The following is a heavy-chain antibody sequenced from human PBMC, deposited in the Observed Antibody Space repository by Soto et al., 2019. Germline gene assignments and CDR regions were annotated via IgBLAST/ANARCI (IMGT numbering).Heavy chain of an antibody. CDR2: IYYSGSI. J-gene: IGHJ4*02. D-gene: IGHD6-13*01. CDR3: ARWPEVRVSDFDY. Sequence: PSETLSLTCTVSGVSISSDGYYWSWLRQHPGKGLEWIVYIYYSGSIYSNPSLESRVTLSVDTSKNQFSLKLSSVTASDTAVYYCARWPEVRVSDFDYWGPGTLVTVSP. V-gene: IGHV4-31*03. CDR1: GVSISSDGYY.